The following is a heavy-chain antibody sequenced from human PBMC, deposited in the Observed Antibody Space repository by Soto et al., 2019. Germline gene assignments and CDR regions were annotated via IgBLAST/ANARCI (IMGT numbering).Heavy chain of an antibody. CDR3: AKDYGSGCDWLRVGDASDI. CDR2: DGSNK. CDR1: GFTFSSYG. J-gene: IGHJ3*02. V-gene: IGHV3-30*18. Sequence: QVQLVESGGGVGQPGRSLRLSCAASGFTFSSYGMHWVRQAPGKGLEWVAVDGSNKYYADSVKGRFTISRDTSKNTLYLQMNSLRAVDTAMYYCAKDYGSGCDWLRVGDASDIWGQGTMVTVSS. D-gene: IGHD6-19*01.